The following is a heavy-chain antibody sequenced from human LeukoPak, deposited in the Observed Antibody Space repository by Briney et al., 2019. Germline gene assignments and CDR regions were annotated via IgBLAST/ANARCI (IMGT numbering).Heavy chain of an antibody. CDR2: ISSSSSYI. D-gene: IGHD3-3*01. CDR1: GFTFSSYS. J-gene: IGHJ4*02. Sequence: PGGFLRLSCAASGFTFSSYSMNWGRQAPGKGLEWVSCISSSSSYIYYADSVKGRFTISRDNAKNSLYLQMNSLRAEDTAVYYCASWSDFWSGTNFDYWGQGTLVTVSS. CDR3: ASWSDFWSGTNFDY. V-gene: IGHV3-21*01.